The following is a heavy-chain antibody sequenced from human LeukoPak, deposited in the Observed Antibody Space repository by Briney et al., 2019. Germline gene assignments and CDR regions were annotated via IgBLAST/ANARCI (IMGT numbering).Heavy chain of an antibody. CDR3: TTGFN. J-gene: IGHJ4*02. V-gene: IGHV3-72*01. Sequence: GGSLRLSCAASGFAFSDHYMDWVRQAPGKGLEWVGRTRNKANSYTTEYAASVKGRFTVSRDASKDTLYLQMNSLKTEDTAVYYCTTGFNWGQGTLVTVSS. D-gene: IGHD3-3*01. CDR1: GFAFSDHY. CDR2: TRNKANSYTT.